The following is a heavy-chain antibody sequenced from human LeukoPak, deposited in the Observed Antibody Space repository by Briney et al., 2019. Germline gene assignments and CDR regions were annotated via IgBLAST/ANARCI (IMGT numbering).Heavy chain of an antibody. D-gene: IGHD6-13*01. CDR3: ARHGGIAAAGTNRYGWFDP. J-gene: IGHJ5*02. CDR1: GGSISSGSYY. CDR2: IYYSGST. V-gene: IGHV4-39*01. Sequence: SETLSLTCTVSGGSISSGSYYWGWIRQPPGKGLEWIGSIYYSGSTYYNPSLKSRVTISVDTSKNQFSLKLSSVTAADTAVYYCARHGGIAAAGTNRYGWFDPWGQGTLVTVSS.